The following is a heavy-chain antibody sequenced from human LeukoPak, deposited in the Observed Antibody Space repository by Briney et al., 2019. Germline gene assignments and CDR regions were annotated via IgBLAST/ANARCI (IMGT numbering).Heavy chain of an antibody. D-gene: IGHD3-22*01. V-gene: IGHV1-69*13. CDR1: GYIFTSYG. Sequence: SVKVSCKASGYIFTSYGISWVRQAPGQGLEWMGGIIPIFGTANYAQKFQGRVTITADESTSTAYMELSSLRSEDTAVYYCAREDYDSSGYYRPYWGQGTLVTVSS. J-gene: IGHJ4*02. CDR2: IIPIFGTA. CDR3: AREDYDSSGYYRPY.